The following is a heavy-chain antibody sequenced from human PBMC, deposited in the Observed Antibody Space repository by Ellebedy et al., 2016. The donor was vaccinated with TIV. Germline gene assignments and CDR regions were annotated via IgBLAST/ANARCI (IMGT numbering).Heavy chain of an antibody. CDR2: IYYSGST. CDR3: ARGLRPYENFDY. Sequence: SETLSLTCTVSGGSISSGDYYWSWIRQPPGKGLEWIGYIYYSGSTYYNPSLKSRVTISVDTSKNQFFLELSSVTAADTAVYFCARGLRPYENFDYWGQGTLVTVSS. J-gene: IGHJ4*02. V-gene: IGHV4-30-4*01. D-gene: IGHD3-3*01. CDR1: GGSISSGDYY.